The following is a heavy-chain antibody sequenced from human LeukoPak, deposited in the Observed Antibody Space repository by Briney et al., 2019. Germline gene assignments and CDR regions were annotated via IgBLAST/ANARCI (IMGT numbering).Heavy chain of an antibody. CDR2: ISYTGTYI. J-gene: IGHJ5*02. Sequence: PGGSLRLSCAASAFSLSAYNMNWVRQAPGKGLEWVSSISYTGTYIYYADSVKGRFTISRDNAQNSLYLQMNSLRAEDTAVYYCARDALYYDILTGSNFPRWFDPWGQGTLVTVSS. CDR3: ARDALYYDILTGSNFPRWFDP. CDR1: AFSLSAYN. V-gene: IGHV3-21*01. D-gene: IGHD3-9*01.